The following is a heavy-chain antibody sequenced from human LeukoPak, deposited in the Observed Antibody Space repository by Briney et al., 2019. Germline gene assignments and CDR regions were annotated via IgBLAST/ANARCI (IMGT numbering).Heavy chain of an antibody. CDR3: ARAYSSSWPFDY. CDR1: GFTFSSYW. J-gene: IGHJ4*02. CDR2: IKQDGSAK. D-gene: IGHD6-13*01. Sequence: GGSLRLSCAASGFTFSSYWMSWVRQAPGKGLEWVANIKQDGSAKYYVDSVKGRFTISGDNAKNSLYLQMNSLRAEDTAVYYCARAYSSSWPFDYWGQGNLVTVSS. V-gene: IGHV3-7*01.